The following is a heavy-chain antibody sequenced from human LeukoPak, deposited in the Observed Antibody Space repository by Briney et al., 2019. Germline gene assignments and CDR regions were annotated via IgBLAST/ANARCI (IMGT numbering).Heavy chain of an antibody. CDR1: GFTFSSYW. J-gene: IGHJ4*02. D-gene: IGHD3/OR15-3a*01. CDR3: AKVWTAYSDDYFDY. V-gene: IGHV3-7*03. Sequence: PGGSLRLSCAASGFTFSSYWMSWVRQAPGKGLEWVANIKQDGSEKYYVDSVKGRFTISRDNSKNTLYLQMNSLRAEDTAVYYCAKVWTAYSDDYFDYWGQGTLVTVSS. CDR2: IKQDGSEK.